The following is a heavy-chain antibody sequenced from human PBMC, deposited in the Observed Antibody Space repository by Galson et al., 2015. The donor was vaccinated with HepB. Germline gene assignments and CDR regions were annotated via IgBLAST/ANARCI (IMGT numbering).Heavy chain of an antibody. D-gene: IGHD5-12*01. V-gene: IGHV1-46*03. J-gene: IGHJ6*02. CDR3: ARAEGGERRGYSGYEDLYYYYGMDV. CDR2: INPSGGST. Sequence: SVKVSCKASGYTFTSYYMHWVRQAPGQGLEWMGIINPSGGSTSYAQKFQGRVTMTRDTSTSTVYMELSSLRSEDTAVYYCARAEGGERRGYSGYEDLYYYYGMDVSGQETTVTVSS. CDR1: GYTFTSYY.